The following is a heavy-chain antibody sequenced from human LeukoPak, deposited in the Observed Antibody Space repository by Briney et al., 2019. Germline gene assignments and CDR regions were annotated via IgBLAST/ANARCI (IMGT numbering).Heavy chain of an antibody. J-gene: IGHJ4*02. CDR2: ISSSSSYI. Sequence: GGSLRLSCAASGFTFSSYSMNWVRQAPGKGLEWVSSISSSSSYIYYADSVKGRFTISRDNAKNSLYLQMNSLRAEDTAVYYCARGTIDFWSGYPFYYFDYWGQGTLVTVSS. V-gene: IGHV3-21*01. CDR3: ARGTIDFWSGYPFYYFDY. CDR1: GFTFSSYS. D-gene: IGHD3-3*01.